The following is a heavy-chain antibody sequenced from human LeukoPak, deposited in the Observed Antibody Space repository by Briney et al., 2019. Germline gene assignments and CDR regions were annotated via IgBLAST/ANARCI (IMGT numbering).Heavy chain of an antibody. Sequence: SETLSLTCTVSGGIISDYYWSWIRQPPGKGLEWIGYIHYRGSTNYNPSLKSRATISVDMSKNEFSLKLSSVTTADTAIYYCAIMDGHIFDYWGQRTLVTVSS. CDR2: IHYRGST. V-gene: IGHV4-59*01. CDR1: GGIISDYY. D-gene: IGHD5-24*01. CDR3: AIMDGHIFDY. J-gene: IGHJ4*02.